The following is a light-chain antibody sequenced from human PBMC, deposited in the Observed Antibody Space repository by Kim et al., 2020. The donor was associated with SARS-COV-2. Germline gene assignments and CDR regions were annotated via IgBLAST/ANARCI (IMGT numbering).Light chain of an antibody. J-gene: IGKJ3*01. CDR3: QKSRKSFT. V-gene: IGKV3-11*01. Sequence: EIVLTQSPATLSLSPGERATLSCRASQSVSSSLAWYQQKPGQAPRLLIYDASNRATGIPARFSGSGSGTDFTLTISSLEPEDFAVYYCQKSRKSFTFGPGTKVDIK. CDR2: DAS. CDR1: QSVSSS.